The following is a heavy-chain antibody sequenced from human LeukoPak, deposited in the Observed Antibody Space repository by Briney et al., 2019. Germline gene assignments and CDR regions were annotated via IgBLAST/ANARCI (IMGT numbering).Heavy chain of an antibody. CDR3: ARLHGYSYGLADS. J-gene: IGHJ4*02. CDR2: ITSTSSNT. V-gene: IGHV3-11*06. Sequence: GGSLRLSCAASGFIFSDSYMAWIRQAPGKGPEWVSYITSTSSNTMYPDSVRGRFTISRDNAKNSLYLQMNSLRVEDTAVHYCARLHGYSYGLADSWGQGTLVTVSS. CDR1: GFIFSDSY. D-gene: IGHD5-18*01.